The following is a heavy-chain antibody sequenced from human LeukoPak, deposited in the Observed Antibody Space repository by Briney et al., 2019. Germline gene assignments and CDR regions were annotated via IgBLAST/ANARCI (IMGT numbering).Heavy chain of an antibody. V-gene: IGHV3-30*02. J-gene: IGHJ6*03. Sequence: GGSLRLSCAASGFTFSSYGMHWVRQAPGKGLEWVAFIRYDGSKKYYTDSVKGRFTISRDNSKNTLYLQMNSLSAEDTAFYYCAKEELRRITMWGYMDVWGKGTTVTVSS. D-gene: IGHD3-10*02. CDR2: IRYDGSKK. CDR1: GFTFSSYG. CDR3: AKEELRRITMWGYMDV.